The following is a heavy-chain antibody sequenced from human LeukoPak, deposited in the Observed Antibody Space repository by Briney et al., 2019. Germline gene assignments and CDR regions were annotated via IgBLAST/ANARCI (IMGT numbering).Heavy chain of an antibody. D-gene: IGHD2-2*01. V-gene: IGHV3-49*04. CDR1: GFNFGDYA. J-gene: IGHJ4*02. CDR2: IRSKAYGGTT. CDR3: IRGLDYVVVPAATLFDY. Sequence: TGRSLRLSCTASGFNFGDYAMSWVRQAPGKGLEWVGVIRSKAYGGTTEYAASVKGRFSISRDDSKSIAYLQMNTLKTEDTAVYYCIRGLDYVVVPAATLFDYWGQGTLVTVSS.